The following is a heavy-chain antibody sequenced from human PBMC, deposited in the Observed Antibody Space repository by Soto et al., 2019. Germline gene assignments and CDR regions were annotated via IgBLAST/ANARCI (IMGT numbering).Heavy chain of an antibody. CDR2: ISYNGNT. CDR1: GRSISSGDFY. J-gene: IGHJ5*02. Sequence: QVQLQESGPGLVKPSQTLSLTCTVSGRSISSGDFYWSWIRQDPGKGLEWIGYISYNGNTYYNPSLKSRVTISVDTSMNQVSLKMTSVTAADTAVYYCARDGPFGSGSYRTFDPWGQGTLVTVSS. D-gene: IGHD3-10*01. CDR3: ARDGPFGSGSYRTFDP. V-gene: IGHV4-31*03.